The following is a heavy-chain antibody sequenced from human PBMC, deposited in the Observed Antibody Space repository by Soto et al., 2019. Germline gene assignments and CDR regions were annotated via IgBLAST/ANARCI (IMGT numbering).Heavy chain of an antibody. Sequence: GXSXKVSFTASGYTXTTYGINLIRQAPGQHLEWLGWISPRNGNTNYAQNVQGRVTLTTDASTATAYLELKNLRSDDTAVYYCARVQLLPNPAFDFRGQGTLGTVSS. CDR3: ARVQLLPNPAFDF. D-gene: IGHD6-13*01. V-gene: IGHV1-18*04. J-gene: IGHJ4*02. CDR1: GYTXTTYG. CDR2: ISPRNGNT.